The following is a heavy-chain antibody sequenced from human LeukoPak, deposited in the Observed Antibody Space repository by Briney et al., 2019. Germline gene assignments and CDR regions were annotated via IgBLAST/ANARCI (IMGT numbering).Heavy chain of an antibody. CDR3: ARDLSSSSSWRPIDY. CDR2: IWYDGSNK. V-gene: IGHV3-33*01. J-gene: IGHJ4*02. CDR1: GFTFSSYG. Sequence: PGGSLRLSCAASGFTFSSYGMHWVRQAPGKGLEWVAVIWYDGSNKYYADSVKGRFTISRDNSKNTLNLQMNSLRAEDTAVYYCARDLSSSSSWRPIDYWGQGTLVTVSS. D-gene: IGHD6-13*01.